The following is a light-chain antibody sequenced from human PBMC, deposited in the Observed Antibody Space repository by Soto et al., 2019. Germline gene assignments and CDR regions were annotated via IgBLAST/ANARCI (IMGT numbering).Light chain of an antibody. Sequence: DISMTHSPSSLSASIGYIFTITFQASQGISNSLNWYQQKPGKAPNLLIYGASNLETGVPSRFSGSGSGTHFTLTISSLQPEDIATYYCQQYENLITFGQGTRLEIK. CDR1: QGISNS. CDR3: QQYENLIT. J-gene: IGKJ5*01. CDR2: GAS. V-gene: IGKV1-33*01.